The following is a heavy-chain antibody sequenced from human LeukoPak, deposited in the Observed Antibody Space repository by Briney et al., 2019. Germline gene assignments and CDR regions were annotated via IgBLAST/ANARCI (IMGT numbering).Heavy chain of an antibody. V-gene: IGHV4-34*01. J-gene: IGHJ5*02. CDR3: ATGRHSQRRRVAAVGPFDP. D-gene: IGHD6-13*01. CDR2: SNHSGST. CDR1: VGSFSGYY. Sequence: SETLSLTCAVYVGSFSGYYWSWIRQPPGKGLEWIGESNHSGSTDYNPSLKSRATISVDTSKNQFSLKLSSVTAADTAVYYCATGRHSQRRRVAAVGPFDPWGQGTLVTVSS.